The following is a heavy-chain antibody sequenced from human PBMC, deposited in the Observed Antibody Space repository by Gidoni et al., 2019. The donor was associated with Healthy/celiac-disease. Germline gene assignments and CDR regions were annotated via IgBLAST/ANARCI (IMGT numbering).Heavy chain of an antibody. D-gene: IGHD3-10*01. Sequence: QVQLQQWGAGLLKPSETLSLTCAVDGGSFSGYSWSWIRQPPGKGLEWIGEINHSGSTNYNPSLKSRVTISVDTSKNQFSLKLSSVTAADTAVYYCARGKGSHGGAWAPTYYFDYWGQGTLVTVSS. CDR1: GGSFSGYS. CDR2: INHSGST. V-gene: IGHV4-34*01. J-gene: IGHJ4*02. CDR3: ARGKGSHGGAWAPTYYFDY.